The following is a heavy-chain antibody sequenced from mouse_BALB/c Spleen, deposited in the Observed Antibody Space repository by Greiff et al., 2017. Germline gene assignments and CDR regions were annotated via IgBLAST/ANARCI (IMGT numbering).Heavy chain of an antibody. D-gene: IGHD2-3*01. J-gene: IGHJ4*01. CDR3: ARDDGYYGSYAMDY. CDR2: ISYSGST. V-gene: IGHV3-2*02. Sequence: EVQRVESGPGLVKPSQSLSLTCTVTGYSITSDYAWNWIRQFPGNKLEWMGYISYSGSTSYNPSLKSRISITRDTSKNQFFLQLNSVTTEDTATYYCARDDGYYGSYAMDYWGQGTSVTVSS. CDR1: GYSITSDYA.